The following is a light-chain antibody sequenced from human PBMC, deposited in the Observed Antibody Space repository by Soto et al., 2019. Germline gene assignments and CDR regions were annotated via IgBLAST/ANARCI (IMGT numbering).Light chain of an antibody. Sequence: IQMTQSPSTLSASVGDTVTVTCRASQSVSGWLAWYQQKPGKAPKVLIYKASILQSGVPSRFSGSGSGTEFTLTISSLQPDDFATYYCQQYNSYWTFGQGTKVDIK. CDR1: QSVSGW. CDR2: KAS. J-gene: IGKJ1*01. V-gene: IGKV1-5*03. CDR3: QQYNSYWT.